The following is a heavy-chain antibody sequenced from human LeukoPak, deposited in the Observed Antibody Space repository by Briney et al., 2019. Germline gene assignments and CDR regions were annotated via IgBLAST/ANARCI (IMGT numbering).Heavy chain of an antibody. D-gene: IGHD2-15*01. CDR2: ITIGVSSI. Sequence: PGGSLRLSCAASGVIFRDYSMTWVRQAPGKGLEWGSYITIGVSSIFYADSVKGRFTVSRDNAKNSLYLQINTLRGDDTLVHHCASVGTTGSCYSWGRGTLVTVSS. CDR1: GVIFRDYS. V-gene: IGHV3-11*04. CDR3: ASVGTTGSCYS. J-gene: IGHJ4*02.